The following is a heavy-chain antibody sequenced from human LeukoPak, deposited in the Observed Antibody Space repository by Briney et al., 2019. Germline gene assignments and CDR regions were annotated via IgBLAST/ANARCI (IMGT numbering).Heavy chain of an antibody. J-gene: IGHJ4*02. CDR2: INHSGST. V-gene: IGHV4-34*01. CDR3: ARVRGDYIWGSYRSFDY. CDR1: GGSFSGYY. D-gene: IGHD3-16*02. Sequence: SETLPLTCAVYGGSFSGYYWSWIRQPPGKGLEWIGEINHSGSTNYNPSLKSRVTISVDTSKNQFSLKLSSVTAADTAVYYCARVRGDYIWGSYRSFDYWGQGTLVTVSS.